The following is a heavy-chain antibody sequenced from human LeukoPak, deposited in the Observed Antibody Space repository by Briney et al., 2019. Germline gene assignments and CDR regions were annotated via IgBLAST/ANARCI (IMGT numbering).Heavy chain of an antibody. CDR1: GFIFSTYW. J-gene: IGHJ6*03. CDR3: ARDGLGATVSYYYYMDV. Sequence: GGSLRLSCAASGFIFSTYWVSWVRQAPGKGLEWVANIKQDGSEKYYVDSVKGRFTISRDNAKNSLYLQMNSLRAEDTAVYYCARDGLGATVSYYYYMDVWGKGTTVTVSS. D-gene: IGHD1-26*01. V-gene: IGHV3-7*01. CDR2: IKQDGSEK.